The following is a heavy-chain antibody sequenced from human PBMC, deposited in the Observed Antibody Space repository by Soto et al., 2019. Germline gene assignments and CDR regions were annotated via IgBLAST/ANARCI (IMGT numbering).Heavy chain of an antibody. D-gene: IGHD2-21*02. J-gene: IGHJ4*02. Sequence: ASVKVSCKASGYTFTSSGMSWVRQAPGQGLEWMGWISAHTGSSEYAQRFQGRVTMTTDRSTSTAYMELRSLRVEDTSVYYCARAGYCGPGCYYYFDYWGQGTLVTVSS. CDR1: GYTFTSSG. CDR3: ARAGYCGPGCYYYFDY. CDR2: ISAHTGSS. V-gene: IGHV1-18*01.